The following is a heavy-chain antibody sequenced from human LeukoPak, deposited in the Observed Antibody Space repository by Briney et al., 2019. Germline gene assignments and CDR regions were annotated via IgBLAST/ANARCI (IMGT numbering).Heavy chain of an antibody. Sequence: SETLSLTCTVSGYSISGGYYWAWIRQSPGKGLEWIGYIYYSGSTNYNPSLKSRVTISVDTSKNQFSLKLSSVTAADTAVYYCARSTWLQYYFDYWGQGTLVTVSS. V-gene: IGHV4-61*08. CDR2: IYYSGST. J-gene: IGHJ4*02. D-gene: IGHD5-24*01. CDR1: GYSISGGYY. CDR3: ARSTWLQYYFDY.